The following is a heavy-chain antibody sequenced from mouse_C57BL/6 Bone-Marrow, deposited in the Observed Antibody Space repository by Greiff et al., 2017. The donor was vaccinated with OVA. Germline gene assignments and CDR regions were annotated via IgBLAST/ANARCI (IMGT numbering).Heavy chain of an antibody. Sequence: EVHLVESGEGLVKPGGSLKLSCAASGFTFSSYAMSWVRQTPEKRLEWVAYISSGGDYIYYADTVKGRFTISRDNARNTLYLQMSSLKSEDTAMYYCTRETTVYYSNYGYFDVWGTGTTVTVSS. CDR2: ISSGGDYI. D-gene: IGHD2-5*01. J-gene: IGHJ1*03. V-gene: IGHV5-9-1*02. CDR1: GFTFSSYA. CDR3: TRETTVYYSNYGYFDV.